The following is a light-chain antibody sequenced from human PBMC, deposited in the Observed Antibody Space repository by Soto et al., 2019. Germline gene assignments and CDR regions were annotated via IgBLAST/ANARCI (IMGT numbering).Light chain of an antibody. V-gene: IGKV3-20*01. CDR1: QSVSSSY. Sequence: EMVLTQSPGTLSSSPGQIATPSCRASQSVSSSYLAWYQQKPGQAPRLLISGASSRATGIQARFSGSGSGTDFTLTSSRLEPEDFAVYYCQQYGSSPTFGGGTKVQLK. CDR3: QQYGSSPT. J-gene: IGKJ4*02. CDR2: GAS.